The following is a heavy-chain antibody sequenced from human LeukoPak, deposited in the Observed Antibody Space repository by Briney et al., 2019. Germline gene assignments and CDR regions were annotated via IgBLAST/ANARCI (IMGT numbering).Heavy chain of an antibody. J-gene: IGHJ6*02. D-gene: IGHD3-16*02. CDR1: GGSISSGSYY. V-gene: IGHV4-61*02. Sequence: SETLSLTCTVSGGSISSGSYYWSWIRQPAGKGLEWIGRIYTSGSTNYNPSLKSRVTISVDTSKNQFSLKLSSVTAADTAVYYRARDYDYVWGSYHLYGMDVWGQGTTVTVSS. CDR2: IYTSGST. CDR3: ARDYDYVWGSYHLYGMDV.